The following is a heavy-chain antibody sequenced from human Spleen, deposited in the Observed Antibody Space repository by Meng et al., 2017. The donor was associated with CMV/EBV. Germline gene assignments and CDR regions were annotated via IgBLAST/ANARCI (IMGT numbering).Heavy chain of an antibody. Sequence: SCAVSGFTFSDYAMSWVRQAPGKGLESVSSITGSGSTSFYADAVKGRFTVSRDNSKNTLHLEMRNLTPDDTAVYYCAKEDSGLDYWGQGTLVTVSS. D-gene: IGHD3-10*01. J-gene: IGHJ4*02. CDR1: GFTFSDYA. CDR3: AKEDSGLDY. CDR2: ITGSGSTS. V-gene: IGHV3-23*01.